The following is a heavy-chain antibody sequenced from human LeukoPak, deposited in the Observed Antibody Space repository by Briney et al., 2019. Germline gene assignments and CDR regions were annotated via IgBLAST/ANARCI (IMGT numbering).Heavy chain of an antibody. CDR2: ISGSGGST. J-gene: IGHJ4*02. Sequence: GGSLRLSCAASGFTFSSYAMSWVCQAPGKGLEWVSAISGSGGSTYYADSVKGRFTISRDNSKNTLYLQMNSLRAEDTAVYYCAKGVGITMIEPFDYWGQGTLVTVSS. V-gene: IGHV3-23*01. CDR1: GFTFSSYA. CDR3: AKGVGITMIEPFDY. D-gene: IGHD3-22*01.